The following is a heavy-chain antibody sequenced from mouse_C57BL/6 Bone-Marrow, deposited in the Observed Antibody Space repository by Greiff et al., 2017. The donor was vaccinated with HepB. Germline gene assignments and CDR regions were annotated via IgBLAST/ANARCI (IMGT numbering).Heavy chain of an antibody. D-gene: IGHD1-1*01. CDR3: AREITTVVAD. Sequence: EVMLVESGGGLVKPGGSLKLSCAASGFTFSDYGMHWVRQAPEKGLEWVAYISSGSSTIYYADTVKGRFTISSDNAKNTLFLQMTSLRSEDTAMYYCAREITTVVADWGQGTTLTVSS. CDR2: ISSGSSTI. CDR1: GFTFSDYG. V-gene: IGHV5-17*01. J-gene: IGHJ2*01.